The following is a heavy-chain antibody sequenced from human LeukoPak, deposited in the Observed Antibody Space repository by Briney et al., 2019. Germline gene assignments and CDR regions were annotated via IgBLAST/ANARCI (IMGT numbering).Heavy chain of an antibody. V-gene: IGHV1-69*04. D-gene: IGHD3-10*01. CDR2: IIPILGIA. CDR1: GGTFSSYA. CDR3: ARDFGSGSYTDY. Sequence: SVKVSCKASGGTFSSYAISWVRQAPGQGLEWMGRIIPILGIANYAQKFQGRVTITADKSTSTAYMELSSLRSEDTAVYYCARDFGSGSYTDYWGPGNPGHRLL. J-gene: IGHJ4*02.